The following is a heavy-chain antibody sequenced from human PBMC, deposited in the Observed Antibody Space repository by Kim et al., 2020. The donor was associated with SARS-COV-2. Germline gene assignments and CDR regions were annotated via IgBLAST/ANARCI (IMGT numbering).Heavy chain of an antibody. Sequence: ASVKVSCKASGYSFDGYYIHWVRQAPGQGLEWMGRINPNSGGADYAQKFQGRLAITRDSYITTAFMQLDRLRGDDTAIHYCAWEPGRFGHGFDIWGQGT. V-gene: IGHV1-2*06. CDR1: GYSFDGYY. D-gene: IGHD2-2*01. CDR3: AWEPGRFGHGFDI. CDR2: INPNSGGA. J-gene: IGHJ3*02.